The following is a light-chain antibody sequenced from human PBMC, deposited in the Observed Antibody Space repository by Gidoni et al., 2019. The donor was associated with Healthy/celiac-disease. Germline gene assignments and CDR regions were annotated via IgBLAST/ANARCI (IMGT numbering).Light chain of an antibody. V-gene: IGKV3-15*01. J-gene: IGKJ1*01. Sequence: DIVMTQSPATMSVSPGERATLSCRASQSVSSNLAWYQQKPGQAPRLLIYGASTRATGIPASFSGSGSGTEFTLTISSLQSEDFAVYYCQQYNNWPPRTFXXXTKVEIK. CDR2: GAS. CDR3: QQYNNWPPRT. CDR1: QSVSSN.